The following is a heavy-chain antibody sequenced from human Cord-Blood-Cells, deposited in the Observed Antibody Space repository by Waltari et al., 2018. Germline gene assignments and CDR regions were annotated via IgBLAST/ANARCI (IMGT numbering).Heavy chain of an antibody. CDR1: GGTFSSYA. V-gene: IGHV1-69*09. CDR3: ARGYCSSTSCYKEGFDY. D-gene: IGHD2-2*02. Sequence: QVQLVQSGAEVKKPGSSVKVSCKASGGTFSSYAIRWVRRAPGQGFEWMGRIIPILGIANYATKFQGRVTITAEKSTSTAYMELSSLRSEDTAVYYCARGYCSSTSCYKEGFDYWGQGTLVTVSS. CDR2: IIPILGIA. J-gene: IGHJ4*02.